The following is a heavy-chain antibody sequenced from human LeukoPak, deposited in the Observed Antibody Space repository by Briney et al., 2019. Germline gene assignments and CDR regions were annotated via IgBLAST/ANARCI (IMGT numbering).Heavy chain of an antibody. Sequence: GGSLRLSCAASGFTFSSYWMSWVRQAPGKGLEWVANIKQDGSEKYYVDSVKGRFTISRDNAKNSLYLQMNSLRAEDTAVYFCARDHSDYVRVGLDHWGQGTLVTVSS. CDR2: IKQDGSEK. CDR1: GFTFSSYW. V-gene: IGHV3-7*01. CDR3: ARDHSDYVRVGLDH. J-gene: IGHJ4*02. D-gene: IGHD5-12*01.